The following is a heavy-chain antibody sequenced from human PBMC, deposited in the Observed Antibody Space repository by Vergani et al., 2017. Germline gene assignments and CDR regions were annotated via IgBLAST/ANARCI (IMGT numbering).Heavy chain of an antibody. CDR1: GYSFTSYW. CDR2: IYPGDSDT. J-gene: IGHJ4*02. CDR3: ATQEAGETRGTRHHSSGWPLFDY. V-gene: IGHV5-51*01. D-gene: IGHD6-19*01. Sequence: EVQLVQSGAEVKKPGESLKISCKGSGYSFTSYWIGWVRQMPGKGLEWMGIIYPGDSDTRYSPSFQGQVTISADKSISTAYLQWSSLKASDTAMYYWATQEAGETRGTRHHSSGWPLFDYWGQGTLVTVSS.